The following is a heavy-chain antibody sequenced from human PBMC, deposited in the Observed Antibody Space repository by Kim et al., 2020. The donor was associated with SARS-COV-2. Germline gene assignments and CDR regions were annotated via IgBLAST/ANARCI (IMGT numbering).Heavy chain of an antibody. V-gene: IGHV1-2*02. J-gene: IGHJ4*02. D-gene: IGHD3-10*01. Sequence: ASVKVSCKASGYTFTGYYMHWVRQAPGQGLEWMGWINPNSGGTNYAQKFQGRVTMTRDTSISTAYMELSRLRSDDTAVYYCARDFYYGSGGVGEDGDYWGQGTLVTVSS. CDR3: ARDFYYGSGGVGEDGDY. CDR1: GYTFTGYY. CDR2: INPNSGGT.